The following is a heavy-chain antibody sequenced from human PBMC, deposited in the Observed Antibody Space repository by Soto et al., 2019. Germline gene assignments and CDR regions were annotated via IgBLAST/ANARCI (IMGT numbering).Heavy chain of an antibody. CDR1: GFTFSSYS. J-gene: IGHJ6*02. D-gene: IGHD5-12*01. CDR2: ISWNSGSI. CDR3: AKSLRGGYNLAYYYYGMDV. V-gene: IGHV3-9*01. Sequence: GGSLRLSCAASGFTFSSYSMNWVRQAPGKGLEWVSGISWNSGSIGYADSVKGRFTISRDNAKNSLYLQMNSLRAEDTALYYCAKSLRGGYNLAYYYYGMDVWGQGTTVTVSS.